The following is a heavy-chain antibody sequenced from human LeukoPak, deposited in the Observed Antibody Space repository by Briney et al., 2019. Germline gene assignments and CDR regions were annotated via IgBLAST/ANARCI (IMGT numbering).Heavy chain of an antibody. CDR3: GRVSVRYFVWLPRHCDY. CDR1: GFTFSSYS. Sequence: GGSLRLSCAASGFTFSSYSMNWVRQAPGKGLEWVSYISSSSSTIYYADSVKGRFTISRDNAKNSLYLQMNSLRDEDTAVYCCGRVSVRYFVWLPRHCDYCGQVTLVTVSS. CDR2: ISSSSSTI. J-gene: IGHJ4*02. V-gene: IGHV3-48*02. D-gene: IGHD3-9*01.